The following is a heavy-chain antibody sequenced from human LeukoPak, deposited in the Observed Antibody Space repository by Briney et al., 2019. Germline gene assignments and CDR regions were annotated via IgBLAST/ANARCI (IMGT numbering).Heavy chain of an antibody. Sequence: GGSLRLSCAASGFTFRSYEVNWVRQAPGKGLEWVSYIGSAGSTIYYADSVKGRFTISRDNAKNSLYLQMNSLRAEDTAVYYCVRANDAFDIWGQGTMVIVSS. V-gene: IGHV3-48*03. J-gene: IGHJ3*02. CDR3: VRANDAFDI. CDR1: GFTFRSYE. CDR2: IGSAGSTI.